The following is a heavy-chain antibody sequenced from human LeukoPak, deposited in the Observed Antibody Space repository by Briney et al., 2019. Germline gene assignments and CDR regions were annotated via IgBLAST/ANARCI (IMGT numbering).Heavy chain of an antibody. CDR2: IYNSGIT. CDR1: GGSISGYY. Sequence: PSETLSLTCTVSGGSISGYYWTWIRQLPGKGLEWIGYIYNSGITNYNPSLESRVTISVDTSKNQFSLKVSSVTAADTAVYYCARVSGSNYRNYFDYWGQGTLVTVSS. CDR3: ARVSGSNYRNYFDY. V-gene: IGHV4-59*01. J-gene: IGHJ4*02. D-gene: IGHD2-15*01.